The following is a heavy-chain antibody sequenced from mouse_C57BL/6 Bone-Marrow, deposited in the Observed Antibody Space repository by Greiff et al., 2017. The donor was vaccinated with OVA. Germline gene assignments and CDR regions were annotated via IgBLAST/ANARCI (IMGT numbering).Heavy chain of an antibody. D-gene: IGHD1-1*01. CDR2: INPSNGGT. J-gene: IGHJ1*03. Sequence: VQLQQPGTDLVKPGASVKLSCKASGYTFTSYWMHWVKQRPGQGLEWIGNINPSNGGTNYNEKFKSKATLTVDKSSSTAYMQLSSLTSEDSAVYYCAREGYYGSSHWYFDVWGTGTTVTVSS. V-gene: IGHV1-53*01. CDR3: AREGYYGSSHWYFDV. CDR1: GYTFTSYW.